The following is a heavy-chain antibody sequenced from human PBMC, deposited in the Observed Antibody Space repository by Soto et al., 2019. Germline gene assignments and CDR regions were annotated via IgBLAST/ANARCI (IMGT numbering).Heavy chain of an antibody. CDR1: RFTFSSYS. J-gene: IGHJ5*02. CDR2: ISSSSSTI. V-gene: IGHV3-48*02. D-gene: IGHD3-16*01. Sequence: EVQLVESGGGLVQPGGSLRLSCAASRFTFSSYSMNWVRQAPGKGLEWVSYISSSSSTIYYADSVKGRFTISRDNAKNSLYLQMNSLRDEDTAVYYCARDLGMGYTLRFDPWGQGTLVTVSS. CDR3: ARDLGMGYTLRFDP.